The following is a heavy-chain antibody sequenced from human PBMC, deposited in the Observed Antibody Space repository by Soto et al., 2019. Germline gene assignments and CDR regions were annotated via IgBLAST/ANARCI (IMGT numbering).Heavy chain of an antibody. CDR3: ARVEHYDYSWGSYRYGRYFDY. V-gene: IGHV4-34*01. CDR1: GGSFSGYY. D-gene: IGHD3-16*02. Sequence: QVQLQQWGAGLLKPSETLSLTCAVYGGSFSGYYWSWIRQPPGKGLEWIGEINHSGSTNYNPSLKSRVTISVDTSKNQFSLKLSSVTAADTAVYYCARVEHYDYSWGSYRYGRYFDYWGQGTLVTVSS. CDR2: INHSGST. J-gene: IGHJ4*02.